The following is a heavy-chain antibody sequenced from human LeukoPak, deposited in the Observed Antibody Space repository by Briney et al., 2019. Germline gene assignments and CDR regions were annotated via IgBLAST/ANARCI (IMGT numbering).Heavy chain of an antibody. CDR1: GFTVNRNV. V-gene: IGHV3-66*01. CDR2: IYSVDRA. Sequence: VQPGGSLRLSCVPSGFTVNRNVMSWVRQAPGKGLEWVSLIYSVDRAFYADSVKGRFTISRNKSRNTLFLQMSSLKPEDTAIYYCARDLAGFEEPRYYYYMDVWGKGTTVTVSS. D-gene: IGHD3-9*01. J-gene: IGHJ6*03. CDR3: ARDLAGFEEPRYYYYMDV.